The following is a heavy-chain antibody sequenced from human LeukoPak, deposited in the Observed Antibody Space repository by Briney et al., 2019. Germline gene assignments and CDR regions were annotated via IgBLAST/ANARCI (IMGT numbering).Heavy chain of an antibody. J-gene: IGHJ4*02. V-gene: IGHV4-34*01. CDR1: GGSFSGYY. CDR3: ARSVNHYDSSGSHPYFDY. CDR2: INHSGST. D-gene: IGHD3-22*01. Sequence: SETLSLTCAVYGGSFSGYYWSWIRQPPGKGLEWIGEINHSGSTNYNPSLKSRVTISVDTSKNQISLKLSSVTAADTAVYYCARSVNHYDSSGSHPYFDYWGQGTLVTVSS.